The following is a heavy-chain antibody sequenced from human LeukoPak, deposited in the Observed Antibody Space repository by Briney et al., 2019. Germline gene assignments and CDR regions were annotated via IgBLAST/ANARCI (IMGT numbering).Heavy chain of an antibody. D-gene: IGHD2-21*02. J-gene: IGHJ5*02. CDR1: GYNFNTYW. V-gene: IGHV5-51*01. CDR2: IHPVDSDI. CDR3: ARQAYCGGDCYSVNWFDP. Sequence: GESLKISCKGSGYNFNTYWVAWVRQMPGKGLEWMGIIHPVDSDIRYSPSFQGQVTISADRSISTAYLQWSSLKASDTAMYYCARQAYCGGDCYSVNWFDPWGQGTLVTVSS.